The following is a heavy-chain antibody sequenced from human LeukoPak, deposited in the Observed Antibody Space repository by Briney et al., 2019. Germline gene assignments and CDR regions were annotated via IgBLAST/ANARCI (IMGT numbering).Heavy chain of an antibody. Sequence: PGGSLRLSCAASGFAFSSYDMHWVRQVSGKGLEWVSAVGHAGDTYYADSVKGRFTISRDNSKNTLYLQMNSLRAEDTAVYYCAKDFIGPITMVRGVILSYWGQGTLVTVSS. V-gene: IGHV3-13*01. CDR2: VGHAGDT. CDR3: AKDFIGPITMVRGVILSY. CDR1: GFAFSSYD. J-gene: IGHJ4*02. D-gene: IGHD3-10*01.